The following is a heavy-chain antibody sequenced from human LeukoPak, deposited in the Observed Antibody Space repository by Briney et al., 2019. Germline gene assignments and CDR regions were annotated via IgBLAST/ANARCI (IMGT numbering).Heavy chain of an antibody. D-gene: IGHD3-22*01. Sequence: SETLSLTCTVSGGSISSSSYYWGWIRQPPGKGLEWIGSIYYSGSTYYNPSLESRVTISVDTSKNQFSLKLSSVTAADTAVYYCARYDSSGYSSVDYWGQGTLVTVSS. CDR3: ARYDSSGYSSVDY. V-gene: IGHV4-39*01. CDR2: IYYSGST. CDR1: GGSISSSSYY. J-gene: IGHJ4*02.